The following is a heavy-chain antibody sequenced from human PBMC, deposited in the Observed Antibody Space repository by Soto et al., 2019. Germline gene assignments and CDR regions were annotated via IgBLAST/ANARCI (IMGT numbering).Heavy chain of an antibody. CDR2: IYYSGST. CDR1: GGSISSGGYY. Sequence: SETLSLTCTVSGGSISSGGYYWSWIRQHPGKGLEWIGYIYYSGSTYYNPSLKSRVTISVDTSKNQFSLKLSSVAAADTAVYYCAREVLARAAGTGGAFDIWGQGTMVTVSS. V-gene: IGHV4-31*03. CDR3: AREVLARAAGTGGAFDI. D-gene: IGHD6-13*01. J-gene: IGHJ3*02.